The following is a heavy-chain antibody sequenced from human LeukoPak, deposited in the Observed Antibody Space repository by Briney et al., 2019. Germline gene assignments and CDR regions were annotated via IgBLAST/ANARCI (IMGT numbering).Heavy chain of an antibody. CDR1: GYIFTSYG. CDR2: ISAFSGNT. CDR3: AREPGLARSTFFDY. Sequence: GASVKVSCEASGYIFTSYGVSWVRQAPGQGLEWMGWISAFSGNTNYAQKFRGRVTMTTEASTSTAYMELRSLRSDDTAFYYCAREPGLARSTFFDYWGQGTLVTVST. V-gene: IGHV1-18*01. D-gene: IGHD3-16*01. J-gene: IGHJ4*02.